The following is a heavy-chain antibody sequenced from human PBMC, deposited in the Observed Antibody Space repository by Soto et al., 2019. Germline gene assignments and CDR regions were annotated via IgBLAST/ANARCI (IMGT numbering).Heavy chain of an antibody. Sequence: GGSLRLSCAASGFTFSSYSMNWVRQAPGKGLEWVSYISSSSSTIYYADSVKGRFTISRDNAKNSLYLQMNSLRAEDTAVYYCARGTVQYYYYYMDVWGKGTTVTSP. CDR3: ARGTVQYYYYYMDV. CDR1: GFTFSSYS. V-gene: IGHV3-48*01. J-gene: IGHJ6*03. D-gene: IGHD1-1*01. CDR2: ISSSSSTI.